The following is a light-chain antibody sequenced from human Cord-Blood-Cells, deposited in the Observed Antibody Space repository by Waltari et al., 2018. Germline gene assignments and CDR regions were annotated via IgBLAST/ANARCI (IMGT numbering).Light chain of an antibody. J-gene: IGLJ1*01. CDR1: SSDVGGYNY. Sequence: QSALTQPASVSGSPGQSITIPCTGTSSDVGGYNYVSWYQQHPGKAPTLMIYDVSNRPSGVSNRFSGSKSGNTASLTISGLQAEDEADYYCSSYTSSSTYVFGTVTKVTVL. CDR3: SSYTSSSTYV. V-gene: IGLV2-14*01. CDR2: DVS.